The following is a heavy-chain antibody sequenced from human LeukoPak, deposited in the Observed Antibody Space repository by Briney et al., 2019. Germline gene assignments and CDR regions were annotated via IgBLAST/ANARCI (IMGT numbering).Heavy chain of an antibody. CDR3: AREITMVRGVIITPPWFDP. CDR1: GYTFTSYG. V-gene: IGHV1-18*01. CDR2: ISAYNGNT. D-gene: IGHD3-10*01. Sequence: GASVKVSCKASGYTFTSYGISWVRQAPGQGLEWMGWISAYNGNTNYAQKLQGRVTTTTDTSTSTAYMELRSLRSDDTAVYYCAREITMVRGVIITPPWFDPWGQGTLVTVSS. J-gene: IGHJ5*02.